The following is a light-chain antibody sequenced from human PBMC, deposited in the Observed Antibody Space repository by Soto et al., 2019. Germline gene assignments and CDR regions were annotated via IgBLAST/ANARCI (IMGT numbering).Light chain of an antibody. V-gene: IGKV3-11*01. J-gene: IGKJ5*01. Sequence: EIVLTQSPATLSLSPGERATLSCRASQSVSSYLAWYQQKPGQAPRLLIYEASNRATGIPARFSGSGSGTDFTLTIRSLEPEDFAVYYCQPRSNRPITFGQGPRLQI. CDR2: EAS. CDR1: QSVSSY. CDR3: QPRSNRPIT.